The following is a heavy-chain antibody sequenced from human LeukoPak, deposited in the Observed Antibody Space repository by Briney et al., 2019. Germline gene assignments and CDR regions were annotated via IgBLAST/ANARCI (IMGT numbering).Heavy chain of an antibody. CDR1: GGSISSSSYS. CDR2: IYYSGST. D-gene: IGHD6-19*01. J-gene: IGHJ1*01. V-gene: IGHV4-39*07. CDR3: ARRDPGIAVAGTPPYFQH. Sequence: SETLSLTCTVSGGSISSSSYSWGWIRQPPGKGLESIGSIYYSGSTYYNSSLKSRVTISVDTSKNQFSLNLSSVTAADTAVYYCARRDPGIAVAGTPPYFQHWGQGTLVTVSS.